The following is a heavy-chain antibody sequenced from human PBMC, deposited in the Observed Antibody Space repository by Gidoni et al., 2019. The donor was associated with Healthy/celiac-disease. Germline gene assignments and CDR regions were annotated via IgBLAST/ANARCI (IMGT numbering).Heavy chain of an antibody. J-gene: IGHJ5*02. CDR2: ISSSSSYI. CDR3: ARAYYYGSGSYWFDP. D-gene: IGHD3-10*01. CDR1: GFTFRSYS. V-gene: IGHV3-21*01. Sequence: EVQLVESGGGLVKPGWSLRLSCAASGFTFRSYSMNWVRQAPGKGLGWVSSISSSSSYIYYADSVKGRFTISRDNAKNSLYLQMNSLRAEDTAVYYCARAYYYGSGSYWFDPWGQGTLVTVSS.